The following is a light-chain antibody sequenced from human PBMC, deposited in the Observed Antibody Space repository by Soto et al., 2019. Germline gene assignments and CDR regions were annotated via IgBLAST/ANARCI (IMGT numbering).Light chain of an antibody. CDR3: CSYACSYTLDVV. J-gene: IGLJ2*01. V-gene: IGLV2-11*01. CDR1: SSDVGGYNY. Sequence: QSALTQPRSVSGYPGQSVTISCTGTSSDVGGYNYVSWYQQHPGKAPKLMIYDVSKRPAGVPERFSGSKSGNTASLTISGLQAEDEADYYCCSYACSYTLDVVFGGGTKVTVL. CDR2: DVS.